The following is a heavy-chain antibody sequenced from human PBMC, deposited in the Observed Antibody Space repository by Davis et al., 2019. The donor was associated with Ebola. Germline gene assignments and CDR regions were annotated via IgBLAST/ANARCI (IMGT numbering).Heavy chain of an antibody. CDR3: AKVGYPGY. D-gene: IGHD2-15*01. V-gene: IGHV3-30*18. J-gene: IGHJ4*02. CDR2: ISYDGSNK. CDR1: GFTFSSYG. Sequence: GGSLRLSCAASGFTFSSYGMHWVRRAPGKGLEWVAVISYDGSNKYYADSVKGRFTISRDNSKNTLYLQMNSLRAEDTAVYYCAKVGYPGYWGQGTLVTVSS.